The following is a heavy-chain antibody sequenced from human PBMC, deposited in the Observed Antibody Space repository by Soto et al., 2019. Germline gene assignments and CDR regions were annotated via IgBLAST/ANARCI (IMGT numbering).Heavy chain of an antibody. Sequence: PSVTLSLTCAVSGDSVTSNVWGSWVRQSPEKGIEWIEAAYQNGLSYYKPFLKSRVTMSVDTYKNEFSLKLSSLTAADTAIYYFVRDAAVPGESDRFDYWGEGILVTVSS. CDR2: AYQNGLS. J-gene: IGHJ4*02. CDR1: GDSVTSNVW. CDR3: VRDAAVPGESDRFDY. V-gene: IGHV4-4*02. D-gene: IGHD6-19*01.